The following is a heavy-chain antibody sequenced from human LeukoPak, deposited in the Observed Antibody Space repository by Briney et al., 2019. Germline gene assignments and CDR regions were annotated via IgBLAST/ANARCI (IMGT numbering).Heavy chain of an antibody. CDR3: AALMIVVVN. CDR2: IKQDGSEK. J-gene: IGHJ4*02. D-gene: IGHD3-22*01. CDR1: GFTSSNYW. V-gene: IGHV3-7*05. Sequence: GGSLRLSCAASGFTSSNYWMSWVRQGPGKGLEWVANIKQDGSEKYYVDSVKGRFTISRDNSKNTLYLQMNSLRAEDTAVYYCAALMIVVVNWGQGTLVTVSS.